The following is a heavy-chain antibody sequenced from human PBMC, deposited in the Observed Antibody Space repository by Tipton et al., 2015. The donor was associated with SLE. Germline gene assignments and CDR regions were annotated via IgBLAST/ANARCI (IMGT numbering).Heavy chain of an antibody. V-gene: IGHV3-33*08. CDR2: IWYDGSNK. J-gene: IGHJ4*02. CDR1: GFTFSSYA. D-gene: IGHD2/OR15-2a*01. Sequence: SLRLSCAASGFTFSSYAMHWVRQAPGKGLEWVAVIWYDGSNKYYADSVKGRFTISRDNSKNTLYLQMNSLRAEDTAVYYCASQLTFREGFDYWGQGTLVTVSS. CDR3: ASQLTFREGFDY.